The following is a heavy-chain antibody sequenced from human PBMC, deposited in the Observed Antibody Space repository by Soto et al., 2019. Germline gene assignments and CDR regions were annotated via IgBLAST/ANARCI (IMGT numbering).Heavy chain of an antibody. CDR1: GFSLSASGVG. CDR2: IYWDDDK. Sequence: QITLKESGPTLVKPTQTLTLTCTFSGFSLSASGVGVGWIRQPPGKALEWLALIYWDDDKRYRSSLRSRLTITKDTPKNQVVLTMTNMDPVDTATYYCAHLPPGVSSFDSWGQGTLVTVSS. J-gene: IGHJ4*02. CDR3: AHLPPGVSSFDS. D-gene: IGHD7-27*01. V-gene: IGHV2-5*02.